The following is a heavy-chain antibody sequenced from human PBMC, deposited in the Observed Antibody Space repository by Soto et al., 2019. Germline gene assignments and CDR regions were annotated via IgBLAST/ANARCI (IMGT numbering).Heavy chain of an antibody. CDR3: ARDRHKSGY. CDR1: GGSITNYY. Sequence: SETLSLTCTVSGGSITNYYWSWFRQPPGKGLEWIGYIYYSGITNYNPSLKSRVTISVDPSKNQFSLKLRSVTSAETAVYYCARDRHKSGYWGQGTLVTVSS. CDR2: IYYSGIT. J-gene: IGHJ4*02. D-gene: IGHD1-26*01. V-gene: IGHV4-59*01.